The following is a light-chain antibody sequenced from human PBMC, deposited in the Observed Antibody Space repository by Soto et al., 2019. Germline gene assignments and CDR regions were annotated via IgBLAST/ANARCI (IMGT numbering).Light chain of an antibody. J-gene: IGKJ1*01. V-gene: IGKV1-5*03. Sequence: DIQMTQSRSTLSASVGDRVTITCRASQSITYWLAWYQQKPGKAPNLLIYKASSLESGVPSRFSGSGSGTEFTLTISSLQPDDFATYYCQQYNNYWTFGQGTKVEIK. CDR2: KAS. CDR3: QQYNNYWT. CDR1: QSITYW.